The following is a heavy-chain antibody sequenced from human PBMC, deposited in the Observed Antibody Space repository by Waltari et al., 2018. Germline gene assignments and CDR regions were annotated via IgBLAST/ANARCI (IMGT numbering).Heavy chain of an antibody. J-gene: IGHJ4*02. CDR1: CGSISRGGYY. CDR3: ARYYSSGWYDVAD. CDR2: IYYSGST. V-gene: IGHV4-31*03. Sequence: LQESGPGLVKPSQTLSLTCTVSCGSISRGGYYWSWIRQHPGKGLEWIGYIYYSGSTYYNPSLKSRVTISVDTSKNQFSLKLSSVTAADTAGYYCARYYSSGWYDVADWGQGTLVTVSS. D-gene: IGHD6-19*01.